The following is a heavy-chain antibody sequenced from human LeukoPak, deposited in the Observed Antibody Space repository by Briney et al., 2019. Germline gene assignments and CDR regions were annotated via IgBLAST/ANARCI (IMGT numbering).Heavy chain of an antibody. D-gene: IGHD6-13*01. V-gene: IGHV4-34*01. CDR2: INHSGST. Sequence: PSETLSLTCAVYGGSFSGYYWSWIRQPLGKGLEWIGEINHSGSTNYNPSLKSRVTISVDTSKNQFSLKLSSVTAADTAVYYCARGRDSSSWYPRTKNYYMDVWGQGTPVTVSS. CDR1: GGSFSGYY. J-gene: IGHJ6*03. CDR3: ARGRDSSSWYPRTKNYYMDV.